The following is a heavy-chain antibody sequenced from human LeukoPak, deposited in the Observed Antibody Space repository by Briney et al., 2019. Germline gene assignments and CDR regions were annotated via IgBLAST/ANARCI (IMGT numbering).Heavy chain of an antibody. CDR2: ISGGGGNT. CDR3: GKNRYSGSLSPFDI. J-gene: IGHJ3*02. CDR1: KFAFSSYA. V-gene: IGHV3-23*01. Sequence: GGSLRLSCAASKFAFSSYAMSWVRQAPGKGLEWVSAISGGGGNTYYAGSVKGRFTISRDNSKNTLYLQMNSLRAEDTAIYYCGKNRYSGSLSPFDIWGQGTMVTVSS. D-gene: IGHD1-26*01.